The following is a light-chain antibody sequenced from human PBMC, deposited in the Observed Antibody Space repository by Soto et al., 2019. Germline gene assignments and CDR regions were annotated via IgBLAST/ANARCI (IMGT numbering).Light chain of an antibody. V-gene: IGLV1-40*01. CDR1: SSNIGAGYD. CDR3: QSYDSSLSGSL. CDR2: GNN. J-gene: IGLJ2*01. Sequence: QSVLTQPPSVSGAPGQRVTISCTGSSSNIGAGYDVHWYQQVPGTAPKLLMSGNNNRPAGVPDRFSGSKSGTSASLAITGLQAEDEADYYCQSYDSSLSGSLFGGGTKLTVL.